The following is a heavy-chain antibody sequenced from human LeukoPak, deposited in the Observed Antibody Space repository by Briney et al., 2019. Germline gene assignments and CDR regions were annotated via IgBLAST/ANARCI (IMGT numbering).Heavy chain of an antibody. Sequence: GGSLRLSCAAAGFTFDDYAMHWVRQAPGKGLEWVSTINWNSGRTEYADSVKGRFTISRDNAKNSLYLQMNSLRDEDTALYYCAKDGQRRAVSVVTYMDVWGKGTTVTVSS. J-gene: IGHJ6*03. CDR3: AKDGQRRAVSVVTYMDV. CDR2: INWNSGRT. V-gene: IGHV3-9*01. D-gene: IGHD6-19*01. CDR1: GFTFDDYA.